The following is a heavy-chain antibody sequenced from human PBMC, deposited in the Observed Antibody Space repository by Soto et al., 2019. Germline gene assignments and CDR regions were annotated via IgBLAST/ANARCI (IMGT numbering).Heavy chain of an antibody. CDR1: GCTFSTYI. CDR3: ARGGYCSSTSSPPLPFDY. D-gene: IGHD2-2*01. J-gene: IGHJ4*02. Sequence: RRLSCAASGCTFSTYIMNWVRQAPGKGLEWVSSISSSSTYIYYADSVKGRFTISRDNAKNSLYLQMNSLRAEDTAVYYCARGGYCSSTSSPPLPFDYWGQGTLVTVSS. CDR2: ISSSSTYI. V-gene: IGHV3-21*01.